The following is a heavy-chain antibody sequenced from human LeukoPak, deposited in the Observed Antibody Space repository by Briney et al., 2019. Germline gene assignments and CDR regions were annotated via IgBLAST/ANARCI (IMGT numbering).Heavy chain of an antibody. CDR3: ARDPRFLGRGFRPNWFDP. Sequence: ASVKVSCKASGYTFTGYYMHWVRQAPGQGLEWMGWINPNSGGTNYAQKFQGRVTMTRDTSFSTAYMELSRLRSDDTAVYYCARDPRFLGRGFRPNWFDPWGQGTLVTVSS. J-gene: IGHJ5*02. CDR2: INPNSGGT. CDR1: GYTFTGYY. D-gene: IGHD3-3*01. V-gene: IGHV1-2*02.